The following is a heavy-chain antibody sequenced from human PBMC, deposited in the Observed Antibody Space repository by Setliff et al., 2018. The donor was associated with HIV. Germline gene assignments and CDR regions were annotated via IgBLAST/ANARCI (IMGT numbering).Heavy chain of an antibody. CDR1: GYTFAAYY. J-gene: IGHJ4*02. V-gene: IGHV1-2*02. Sequence: ASVKVSCKASGYTFAAYYIHWVRQAPGQGLEWMGWIDPNSGDTNYAQKFQGRVTITSDTSVSTAYMELRRLSSDDTAVYYCARADVLLCDYWGQGTLVTVSS. CDR3: ARADVLLCDY. D-gene: IGHD3-16*01. CDR2: IDPNSGDT.